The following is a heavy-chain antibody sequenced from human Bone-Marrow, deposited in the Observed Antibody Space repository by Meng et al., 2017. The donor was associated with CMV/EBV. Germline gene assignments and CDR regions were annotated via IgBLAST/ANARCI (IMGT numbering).Heavy chain of an antibody. CDR3: AKGYSDSGTQNNPLDY. J-gene: IGHJ4*02. CDR1: GFSFNNYA. Sequence: SGFSFNNYAMTWVRQAPGKGLEWVSAITGSGSSTYYTDSVKGRFTISRDSSRNTLYLQMNSLRAEDTAIYYCAKGYSDSGTQNNPLDYWGQGTLVTVSS. CDR2: ITGSGSST. D-gene: IGHD3-10*01. V-gene: IGHV3-23*01.